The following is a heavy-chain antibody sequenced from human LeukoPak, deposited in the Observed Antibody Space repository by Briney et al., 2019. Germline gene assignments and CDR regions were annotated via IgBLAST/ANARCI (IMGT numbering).Heavy chain of an antibody. D-gene: IGHD6-13*01. CDR1: GYSISSGYY. CDR2: IYHSGST. CDR3: ARISSSLFNAFDI. J-gene: IGHJ3*02. V-gene: IGHV4-38-2*02. Sequence: SETLSLTCTVSGYSISSGYYWGWTRQPPGKGLEWVGSIYHSGSTYYNPSLKSRVTISVDTSKNQFSLKLSSVTAADTAVYYCARISSSLFNAFDIWGQGTMVTVSS.